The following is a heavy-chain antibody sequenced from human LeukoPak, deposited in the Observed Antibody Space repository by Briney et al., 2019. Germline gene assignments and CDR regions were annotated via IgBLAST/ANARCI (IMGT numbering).Heavy chain of an antibody. CDR2: ISYDGSNK. J-gene: IGHJ4*02. CDR1: GFTFSSYG. V-gene: IGHV3-30*18. Sequence: PGRSLRLSCAASGFTFSSYGMHWVRQAPGKGLEWVAVISYDGSNKYYADSVKGRFTISRDNSKNTLYLQMNSLRAEDTAVYYCAKGIAVAGFDYWGRGTLVTVSS. CDR3: AKGIAVAGFDY. D-gene: IGHD6-19*01.